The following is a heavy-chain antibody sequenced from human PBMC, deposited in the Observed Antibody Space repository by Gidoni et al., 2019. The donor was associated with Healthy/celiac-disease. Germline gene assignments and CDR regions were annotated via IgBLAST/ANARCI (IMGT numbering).Heavy chain of an antibody. CDR2: ISYSGST. CDR1: GGSISSSSYY. D-gene: IGHD2-15*01. CDR3: ARHWVVVVAATDFDY. Sequence: QLQLQESGPGLVKPSETLSLPCTVSGGSISSSSYYWGWIRQPPGKGLEWIGSISYSGSTYSNPSLTSRVTISVDTAKNQFSLKLSSVTAADTAVYYCARHWVVVVAATDFDYWGQGTLVTVSS. V-gene: IGHV4-39*01. J-gene: IGHJ4*02.